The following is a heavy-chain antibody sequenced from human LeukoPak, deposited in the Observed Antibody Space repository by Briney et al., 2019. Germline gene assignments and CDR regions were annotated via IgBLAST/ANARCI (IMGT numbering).Heavy chain of an antibody. V-gene: IGHV3-30*18. CDR3: AKDPQHYYGSGSYIDY. CDR2: ISYDGSNK. CDR1: GFTFSSYG. J-gene: IGHJ4*02. Sequence: GRSLRLSCAASGFTFSSYGMHWVRQAPGKGLEWVAVISYDGSNKYYADSVKGRFTISRDNSKNTLYLQMNSPRAEDTAVYYCAKDPQHYYGSGSYIDYWGQGTLVTVSS. D-gene: IGHD3-10*01.